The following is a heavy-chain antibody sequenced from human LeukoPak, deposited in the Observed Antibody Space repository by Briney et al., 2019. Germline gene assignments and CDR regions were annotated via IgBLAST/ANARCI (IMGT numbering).Heavy chain of an antibody. J-gene: IGHJ4*02. Sequence: PGGSLRPSCEAPGFTSSSYGMHWVRQPPGKGLEWVAFIRYDGSNKYYADSVKGRFTISRDNSKNTLHLQMDSLRAEDTAVYYCANLRTDYDFWSGYQRDYWGQGTLVTVSS. CDR2: IRYDGSNK. V-gene: IGHV3-30*02. D-gene: IGHD3-3*01. CDR3: ANLRTDYDFWSGYQRDY. CDR1: GFTSSSYG.